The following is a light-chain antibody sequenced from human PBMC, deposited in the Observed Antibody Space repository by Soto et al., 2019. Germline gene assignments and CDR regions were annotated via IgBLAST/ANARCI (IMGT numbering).Light chain of an antibody. V-gene: IGLV7-43*01. Sequence: QAVVTQEPSLTVSPGGTVTLTCASSTGAVTSGYYPNWFQQKPGQPPRALIYSTTYKHSWTPARFSGPLLGGKAALTLSGVQPEDEADYYCLLFYGDGVVFGGGTKLTVL. CDR3: LLFYGDGVV. CDR2: STT. CDR1: TGAVTSGYY. J-gene: IGLJ2*01.